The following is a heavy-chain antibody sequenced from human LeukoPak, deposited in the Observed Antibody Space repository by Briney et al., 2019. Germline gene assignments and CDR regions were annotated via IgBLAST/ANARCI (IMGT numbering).Heavy chain of an antibody. Sequence: PGGSLRLSCAASGFTFSSYSMNWVRQAPGKELEWVSYISSSSSTIYYADSVKGRFTISRDNAKNSLYLQMNSLRAEDTAVYYCARTLSASYYYDSSGYRPPTPKGPFDYWGQGTLVTVSS. V-gene: IGHV3-48*04. J-gene: IGHJ4*02. D-gene: IGHD3-22*01. CDR3: ARTLSASYYYDSSGYRPPTPKGPFDY. CDR1: GFTFSSYS. CDR2: ISSSSSTI.